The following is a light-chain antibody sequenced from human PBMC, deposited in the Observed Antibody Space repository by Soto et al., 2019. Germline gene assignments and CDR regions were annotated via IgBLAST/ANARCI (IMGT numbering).Light chain of an antibody. J-gene: IGKJ1*01. Sequence: EIVLTQYPGTLSLSPGERSTLSCMAIQSVSSSYLAWYQQKPGQAPRLLIYGASSRATGIPDRFSGSGSGTDFTLTISRLEPEDFAVYYCQQYGSSPSWTVGQGTKVDIK. CDR2: GAS. CDR3: QQYGSSPSWT. CDR1: QSVSSSY. V-gene: IGKV3-20*01.